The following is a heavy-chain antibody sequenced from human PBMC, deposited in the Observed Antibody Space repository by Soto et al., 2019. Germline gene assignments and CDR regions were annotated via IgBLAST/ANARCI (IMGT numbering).Heavy chain of an antibody. CDR1: GFTFSSYA. V-gene: IGHV3-30-3*01. CDR3: ARGGSNGYFDY. CDR2: ISYDGSNK. D-gene: IGHD2-2*01. J-gene: IGHJ4*02. Sequence: QVQLVESGGGVVQPGRSLRLSCAASGFTFSSYAMHWVRQAPGKGLEWVAVISYDGSNKYYADSVKGRFTISRDNSKNTLYLQMNSLRAEDTAVYYCARGGSNGYFDYWGQGTLVTVSS.